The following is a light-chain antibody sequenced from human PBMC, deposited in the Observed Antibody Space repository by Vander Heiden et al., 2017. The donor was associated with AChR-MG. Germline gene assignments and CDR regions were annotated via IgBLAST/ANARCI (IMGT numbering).Light chain of an antibody. V-gene: IGKV3-15*01. J-gene: IGKJ4*01. Sequence: ILITRSPATLSVSPGERATLSCRASQSVSSNLAWYQQKPGQAPRLLIYGASTRATGIPARFSGSGSGTEFTLTISSLQSEDFAVYYCQQYNNWPLTFGGGTKVEIK. CDR2: GAS. CDR3: QQYNNWPLT. CDR1: QSVSSN.